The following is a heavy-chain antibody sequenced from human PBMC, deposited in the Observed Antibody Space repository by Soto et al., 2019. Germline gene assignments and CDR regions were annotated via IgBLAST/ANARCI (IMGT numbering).Heavy chain of an antibody. Sequence: SETLSLTSTVSGGSINRGDYYWTWVRQPPGKGLEWIGNIFHSGSTYYTPSLQSRVTISLDTSKNHFSLKLSSVTPADTAVYYCARDRYYGSGTYYNFYSGMDVWGQGTTVTVSS. J-gene: IGHJ6*02. CDR2: IFHSGST. CDR1: GGSINRGDYY. CDR3: ARDRYYGSGTYYNFYSGMDV. D-gene: IGHD3-10*01. V-gene: IGHV4-30-4*01.